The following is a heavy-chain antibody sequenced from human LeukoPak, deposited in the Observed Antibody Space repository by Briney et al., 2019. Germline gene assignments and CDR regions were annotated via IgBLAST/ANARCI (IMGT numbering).Heavy chain of an antibody. V-gene: IGHV3-74*01. J-gene: IGHJ4*02. D-gene: IGHD5-24*01. CDR2: INSDGSSA. Sequence: GGSLSLSCAAAAFAFSSYWVHWVRQAPGKGLAWVARINSDGSSATYADSVKGRFTISRDNARNTLYLQMNSLRADDTAVYYCTRGDPTMAPDYWGQGTLVIVSS. CDR3: TRGDPTMAPDY. CDR1: AFAFSSYW.